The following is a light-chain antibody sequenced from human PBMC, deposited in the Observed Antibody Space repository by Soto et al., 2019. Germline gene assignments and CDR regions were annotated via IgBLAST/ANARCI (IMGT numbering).Light chain of an antibody. CDR2: SSN. V-gene: IGLV1-44*01. CDR1: SSNIGSNS. Sequence: QSVLTQPPSASGTPGQRVTISCSGSSSNIGSNSVNWYQQLPGTAPKLLMYSSNQRPSGVPDRFSGSKSGTSASLAISGLQSEDEADYYCAAWDDSLNGVFFGGGTKLTGL. CDR3: AAWDDSLNGVF. J-gene: IGLJ2*01.